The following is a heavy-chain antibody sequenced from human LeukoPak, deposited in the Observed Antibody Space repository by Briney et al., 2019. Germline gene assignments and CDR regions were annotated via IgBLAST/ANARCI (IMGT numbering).Heavy chain of an antibody. J-gene: IGHJ4*02. CDR2: ISSSSSYI. CDR3: ATMPLGDSFDY. CDR1: GFTFSSYS. Sequence: GGSPRLSCAASGFTFSSYSMNWVRQAPGKGLEWVPSISSSSSYIYYADSVKGRFTISRDNAKNSLYLQMNSLRAEDTAVYYCATMPLGDSFDYWGQGTPVTVSS. V-gene: IGHV3-21*01. D-gene: IGHD2-21*02.